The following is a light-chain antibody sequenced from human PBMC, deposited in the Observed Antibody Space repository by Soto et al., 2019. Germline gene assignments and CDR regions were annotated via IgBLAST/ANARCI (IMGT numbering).Light chain of an antibody. CDR3: QYLNGAPTIT. J-gene: IGKJ5*01. CDR1: HNIRIY. V-gene: IGKV1-39*01. CDR2: AAS. Sequence: DIQMTQSPSSLSASVGDRVSIACRASHNIRIYLNWYQQKPGKAPKLLIYAASALQSGVPSRFSGSGSGTDFTLTISSLQPEDFATYYCQYLNGAPTITFGQGTRLEIK.